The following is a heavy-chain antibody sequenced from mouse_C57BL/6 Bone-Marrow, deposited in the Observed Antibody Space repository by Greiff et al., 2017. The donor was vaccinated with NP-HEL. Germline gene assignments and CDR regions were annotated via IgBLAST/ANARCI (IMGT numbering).Heavy chain of an antibody. V-gene: IGHV1-39*01. CDR2: INPNYGTT. CDR1: GYSFTDYN. D-gene: IGHD4-1*01. Sequence: LVESGPELVKPGASVKISCKASGYSFTDYNMNWVKQSNGKSLEWIGVINPNYGTTSYNQKFKGKATLTVDQSSSTAYMQLNSLTSEDSAVYYCARRGTGTDYYAMDYWGQGTSVTVSS. J-gene: IGHJ4*01. CDR3: ARRGTGTDYYAMDY.